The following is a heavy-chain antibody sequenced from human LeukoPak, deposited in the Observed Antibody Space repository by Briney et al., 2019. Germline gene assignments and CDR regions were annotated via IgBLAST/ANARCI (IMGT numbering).Heavy chain of an antibody. V-gene: IGHV4-34*01. J-gene: IGHJ5*02. CDR1: GGSFSGYY. Sequence: SETLSLTCAVYGGSFSGYYWSWIRQPPGKGLEWIGEINHSGSTNYNPSLTSRVTISVDTSKNQFSLKLSSVTAADTAVYYCARHAVWITMVRGGQSWFDPWGQGTLVTVSS. D-gene: IGHD3-10*01. CDR2: INHSGST. CDR3: ARHAVWITMVRGGQSWFDP.